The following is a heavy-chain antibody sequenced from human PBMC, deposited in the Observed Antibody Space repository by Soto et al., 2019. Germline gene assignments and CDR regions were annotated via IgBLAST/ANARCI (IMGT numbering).Heavy chain of an antibody. CDR2: MNPYTGET. CDR1: GYTFDAFD. D-gene: IGHD2-15*01. Sequence: QVQLVQSGAEVRKPGASVRVSCKASGYTFDAFDIHWVRQATGQGLKLMGWMNPYTGETAYTQTLRGRVSMTRDTSVSTAYMELTSLTSEDSAIYFCVRQAGGASTPGDDYWGQGTLVTVSS. J-gene: IGHJ4*02. V-gene: IGHV1-8*01. CDR3: VRQAGGASTPGDDY.